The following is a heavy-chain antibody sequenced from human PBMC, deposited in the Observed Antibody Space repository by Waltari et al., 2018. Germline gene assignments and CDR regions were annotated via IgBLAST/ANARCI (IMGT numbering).Heavy chain of an antibody. CDR3: ARHGSYYNGDYYYYMDV. CDR1: GYSFTSYW. V-gene: IGHV5-51*01. Sequence: EVQLVQSGAEVKKPGESLKISCKGSGYSFTSYWIGWVRQMPGKGLEWMGIIYPGDSDTRYSPSFQGQVTIAADKSNSTAYLQWSSLKASDTAMYYCARHGSYYNGDYYYYMDVWGKGTTVTISS. J-gene: IGHJ6*03. D-gene: IGHD3-10*01. CDR2: IYPGDSDT.